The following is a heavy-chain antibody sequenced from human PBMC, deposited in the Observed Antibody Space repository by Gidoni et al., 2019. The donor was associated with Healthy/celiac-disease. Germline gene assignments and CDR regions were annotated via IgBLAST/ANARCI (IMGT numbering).Heavy chain of an antibody. J-gene: IGHJ4*02. CDR3: ARAPDSSGYIDY. D-gene: IGHD3-22*01. CDR2: TYYRSKWYN. Sequence: LGRTYYRSKWYNDYAVSVKSRITINLDTSKNQFSLQLNSVTPEDTAVYYCARAPDSSGYIDYWGQGTLVTVSS. V-gene: IGHV6-1*01.